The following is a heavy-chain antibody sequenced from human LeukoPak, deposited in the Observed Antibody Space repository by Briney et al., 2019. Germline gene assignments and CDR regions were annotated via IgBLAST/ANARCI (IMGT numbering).Heavy chain of an antibody. J-gene: IGHJ5*02. CDR3: AREHLFSGSENYVLHNWFDP. CDR2: INPDTGGT. V-gene: IGHV1-2*02. CDR1: GDTFTDYY. D-gene: IGHD3-10*01. Sequence: ASVKSSCKASGDTFTDYYMHWVRQAPGQRLEWMGRINPDTGGTNSAQRFQGRVTMTRDTSIRTAYMELSSLRSDDTAVYYRAREHLFSGSENYVLHNWFDPWGQGTLVTVSS.